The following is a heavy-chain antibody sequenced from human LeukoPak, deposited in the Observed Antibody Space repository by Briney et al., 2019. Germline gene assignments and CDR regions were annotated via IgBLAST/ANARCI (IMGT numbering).Heavy chain of an antibody. J-gene: IGHJ4*02. Sequence: GRPLRLSCAASGFTFSSYGMHWVRQAPGKGLEWVAVISYDGSNKYYTDSVKGRFTISRDNSKNTLYLQVNSLRAEDTAVYYCAKDSWNYFLGGSRPRHFDYWGQGTLVTVSS. D-gene: IGHD1-7*01. CDR2: ISYDGSNK. V-gene: IGHV3-30*18. CDR3: AKDSWNYFLGGSRPRHFDY. CDR1: GFTFSSYG.